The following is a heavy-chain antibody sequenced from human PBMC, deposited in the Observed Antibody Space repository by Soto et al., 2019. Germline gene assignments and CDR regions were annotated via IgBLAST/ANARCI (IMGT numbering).Heavy chain of an antibody. V-gene: IGHV1-46*03. CDR2: IDPSDGDT. CDR3: AGSITWPSYFDY. CDR1: GYTFTALF. Sequence: QVQLVQSGAEVKKPGASVKVSCKASGYTFTALFLHWVRQAPGQGLEWVGIIDPSDGDTTYPQKFQGRVTLTRDTSTTTVYMELSSLRSEDTAVYYCAGSITWPSYFDYWGRGTLVTVSS. J-gene: IGHJ4*02. D-gene: IGHD3-10*01.